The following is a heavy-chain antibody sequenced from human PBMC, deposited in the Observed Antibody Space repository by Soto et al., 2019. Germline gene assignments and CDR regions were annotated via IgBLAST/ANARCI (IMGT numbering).Heavy chain of an antibody. CDR2: IYYSGST. Sequence: QVQLQESGPGLVKPSETLSLTCTVSGGSISSYYWSWIRQPPGKGLEWIGYIYYSGSTNYNPSLKSRVTISVDTSKNQFSLKLSSVTAADTAVYYCARSLGEDWYFDLWGRGTLVTVSS. J-gene: IGHJ2*01. V-gene: IGHV4-59*01. CDR1: GGSISSYY. D-gene: IGHD3-10*01. CDR3: ARSLGEDWYFDL.